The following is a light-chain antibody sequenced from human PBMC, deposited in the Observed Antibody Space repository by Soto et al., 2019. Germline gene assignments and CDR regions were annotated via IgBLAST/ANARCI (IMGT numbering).Light chain of an antibody. Sequence: SYELTQPPSMSVAPGQTASVTCGGDNMRGKSVHWYQQKPGQAPVLVVYDNNGRPSGIPERFSGSNSDNTATLTISWVGAGDEADYYCQVFDSSSAQVVFGGGTKLTVL. CDR1: NMRGKS. CDR2: DNN. CDR3: QVFDSSSAQVV. J-gene: IGLJ3*02. V-gene: IGLV3-21*02.